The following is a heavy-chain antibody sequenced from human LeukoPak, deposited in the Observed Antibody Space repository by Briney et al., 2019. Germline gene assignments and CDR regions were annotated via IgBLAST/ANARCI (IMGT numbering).Heavy chain of an antibody. D-gene: IGHD3-22*01. Sequence: GGSLRLSCAASGFTFSNYDMSWLRQAPGKGLEWVSAISGSGGSTYYVDSVKGRFTISRDNPKNTLYLQMNSLRAEDTAVYYCAKDQASGYYSYYFDYWGQGTLVTVSS. V-gene: IGHV3-23*01. J-gene: IGHJ4*02. CDR3: AKDQASGYYSYYFDY. CDR2: ISGSGGST. CDR1: GFTFSNYD.